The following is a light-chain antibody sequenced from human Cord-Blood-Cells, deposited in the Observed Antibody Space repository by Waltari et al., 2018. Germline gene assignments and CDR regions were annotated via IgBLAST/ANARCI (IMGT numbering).Light chain of an antibody. Sequence: PSSLSASVGDRVTITCRASQSISSYLNWYQQKPGKAPKLLIYAASSLQSGVPSRFSGSGSGTDFTLTISSLQPEDFATYYCQQSYSTPYTFGQGPSWRSN. CDR2: AAS. J-gene: IGKJ2*01. V-gene: IGKV1-39*01. CDR3: QQSYSTPYT. CDR1: QSISSY.